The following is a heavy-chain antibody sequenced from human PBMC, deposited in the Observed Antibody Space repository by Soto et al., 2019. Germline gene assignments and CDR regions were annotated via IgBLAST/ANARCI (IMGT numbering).Heavy chain of an antibody. CDR2: MTPNSGNT. J-gene: IGHJ4*02. Sequence: QVQLVQSGAEVKKPGASVKVSCKASGYTFTSYNINWVRQASGQGLEWMGRMTPNSGNTGYAQKFQGRVTMTRNISMSTAYMELSSLKPEDTAVYYCATEAAAGTGTLDYWGQGTLVTVS. CDR1: GYTFTSYN. CDR3: ATEAAAGTGTLDY. V-gene: IGHV1-8*01. D-gene: IGHD6-13*01.